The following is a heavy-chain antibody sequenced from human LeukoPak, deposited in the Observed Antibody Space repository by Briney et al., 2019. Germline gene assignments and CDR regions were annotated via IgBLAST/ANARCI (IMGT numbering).Heavy chain of an antibody. Sequence: GGSLRLSCAASGFTFSSYWMHWVRQAPGKGLVWVSRINSDGSSTSYADSVKGRSTISRDNAKNTLYLQMNSLRAEDTAVYYCARTYYDYVWGSYRYTDYWGQGTLVTVSS. CDR3: ARTYYDYVWGSYRYTDY. CDR1: GFTFSSYW. V-gene: IGHV3-74*01. J-gene: IGHJ4*02. CDR2: INSDGSST. D-gene: IGHD3-16*02.